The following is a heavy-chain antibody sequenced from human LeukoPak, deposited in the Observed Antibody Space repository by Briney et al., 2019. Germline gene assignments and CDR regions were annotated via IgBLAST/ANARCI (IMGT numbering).Heavy chain of an antibody. J-gene: IGHJ6*02. CDR2: IIPILGIA. CDR1: GYTFTSYG. V-gene: IGHV1-69*04. D-gene: IGHD5-12*01. CDR3: ARAIVATATGRSPSPNYYYYGMDV. Sequence: GASVKVSCKASGYTFTSYGISWVRQAPGQGLEWMGRIIPILGIANYAQKFQGRVTITADKSTSTAYMELSSLRSEDTAVYYCARAIVATATGRSPSPNYYYYGMDVWGQGTTVTVSS.